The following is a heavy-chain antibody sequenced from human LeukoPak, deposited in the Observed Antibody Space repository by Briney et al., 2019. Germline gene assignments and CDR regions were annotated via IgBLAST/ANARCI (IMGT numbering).Heavy chain of an antibody. Sequence: GESLKISCKGSGYSFTSYWIGWVCQMPGKGLEWMGIVNPGDSETKYSPSFQGQVTISADKSISTAYRQWSSLKASDSAMYYCARPGYRRRYFDYWGQGTLVTVSS. D-gene: IGHD1-1*01. CDR1: GYSFTSYW. CDR3: ARPGYRRRYFDY. J-gene: IGHJ4*02. CDR2: VNPGDSET. V-gene: IGHV5-51*01.